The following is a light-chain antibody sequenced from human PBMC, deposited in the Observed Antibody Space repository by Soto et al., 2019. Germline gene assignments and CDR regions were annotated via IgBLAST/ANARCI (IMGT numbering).Light chain of an antibody. CDR2: DAY. V-gene: IGKV3-11*01. CDR1: QSFRGL. Sequence: EVVLTQSPVTLSLSPGEAATLSFRASQSFRGLLAWYQQKPGQAPRLLIYDAYNRATGIPPRFSGSGSGTDFTLTISSLEPEDSAVYYCQQRHMWPITFGQGTRLEIK. CDR3: QQRHMWPIT. J-gene: IGKJ5*01.